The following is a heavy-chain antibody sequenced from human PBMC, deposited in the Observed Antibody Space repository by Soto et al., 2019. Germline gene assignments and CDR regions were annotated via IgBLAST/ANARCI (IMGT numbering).Heavy chain of an antibody. V-gene: IGHV4-34*01. CDR1: GGSFSGYY. CDR2: INHSGST. J-gene: IGHJ4*02. CDR3: ARGRSSSPFDY. D-gene: IGHD6-6*01. Sequence: SETLSLTCAVYGGSFSGYYWSWIRQPPGKGLEWIGEINHSGSTNYNPSLKSRVTISVDTSKNQFSLKLSSVTAADTAVYYCARGRSSSPFDYWGQGTLVTVSS.